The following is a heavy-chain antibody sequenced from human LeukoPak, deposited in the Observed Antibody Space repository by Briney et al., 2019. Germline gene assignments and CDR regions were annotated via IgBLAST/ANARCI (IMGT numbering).Heavy chain of an antibody. V-gene: IGHV3-30-3*01. D-gene: IGHD3-3*01. CDR1: GFTFSSYA. J-gene: IGHJ1*01. Sequence: SGRSLRLSCAASGFTFSSYAMHWVRQAPGKGLEWVAVISYDGSNKYYADSVKGRFTISRDNSKNTLYLQMNSLRAEDTAVYYCAKGSDSITIFGVVTSPEYFQHWGQGTLVTVSS. CDR3: AKGSDSITIFGVVTSPEYFQH. CDR2: ISYDGSNK.